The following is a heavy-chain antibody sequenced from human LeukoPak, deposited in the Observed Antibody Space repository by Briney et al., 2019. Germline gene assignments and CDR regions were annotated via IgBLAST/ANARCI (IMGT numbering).Heavy chain of an antibody. V-gene: IGHV1-69*04. CDR3: AKAPRGFGELLSTY. D-gene: IGHD3-10*01. J-gene: IGHJ4*02. CDR2: IIPILGIA. Sequence: SVKVSCKASGGTFSSYAISWVRQAPGQGLEWMGRIIPILGIANYAQKFQGRVTITADKSTSTAYMELSSLRSEDTAVYYCAKAPRGFGELLSTYWGQGTLVTVSS. CDR1: GGTFSSYA.